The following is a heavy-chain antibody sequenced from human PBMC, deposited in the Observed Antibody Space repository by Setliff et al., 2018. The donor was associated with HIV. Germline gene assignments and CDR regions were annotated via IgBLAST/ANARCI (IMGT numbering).Heavy chain of an antibody. V-gene: IGHV4-59*01. Sequence: ASETLSLTCSVSGDSIRSYYWSWIRQPPGKGLEWIGYIYYTGSTNYNPSLKSRVTISVDTSKNQFSLKLGSVTAADTAVYYCARDPGIVPIGYFDLWGRGTLVTVSS. D-gene: IGHD2-15*01. CDR1: GDSIRSYY. J-gene: IGHJ2*01. CDR2: IYYTGST. CDR3: ARDPGIVPIGYFDL.